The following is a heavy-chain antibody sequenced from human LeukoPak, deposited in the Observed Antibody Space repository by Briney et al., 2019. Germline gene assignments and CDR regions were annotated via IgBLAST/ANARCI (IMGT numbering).Heavy chain of an antibody. Sequence: SETLSLTCTVSGRSIDNYYWGWIRQSPGKGLEYIAYIFYNGRTNYNLTLKSRVTISVDTSKNQFSLKLNYVTAADTAVYYCARHDLWSGFDYWGQGALVTVSS. CDR2: IFYNGRT. CDR1: GRSIDNYY. V-gene: IGHV4-59*08. J-gene: IGHJ4*02. D-gene: IGHD3-3*01. CDR3: ARHDLWSGFDY.